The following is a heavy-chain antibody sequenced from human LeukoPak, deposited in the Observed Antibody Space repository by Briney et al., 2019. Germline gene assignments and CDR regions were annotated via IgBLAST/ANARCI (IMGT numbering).Heavy chain of an antibody. J-gene: IGHJ4*02. D-gene: IGHD3-16*01. V-gene: IGHV4-59*01. CDR3: ARDYMITFGGVIAY. CDR2: IYYTGTT. CDR1: GASIITYY. Sequence: PSETLSLTCTVSGASIITYYWSWIRQSPGKGLEWIGYIYYTGTTDYNPSLKSRVTISIDTSKNQFSLRLSSVTAADTAVYYCARDYMITFGGVIAYWGQGTLVTVSS.